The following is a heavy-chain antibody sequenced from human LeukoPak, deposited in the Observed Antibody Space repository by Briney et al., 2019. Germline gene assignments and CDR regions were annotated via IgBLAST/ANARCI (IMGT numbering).Heavy chain of an antibody. D-gene: IGHD3-10*01. CDR3: ARALWFGENDAFDI. Sequence: SETLSLTCTVSGGSISSYYWSWLRQPPGKGLEWIGEINHSGSTNYNPSLKSRVTISVDRSKNQFSLKLSSVTAADTAVYYCARALWFGENDAFDIWGQGTMVTVSS. J-gene: IGHJ3*02. V-gene: IGHV4-34*01. CDR1: GGSISSYY. CDR2: INHSGST.